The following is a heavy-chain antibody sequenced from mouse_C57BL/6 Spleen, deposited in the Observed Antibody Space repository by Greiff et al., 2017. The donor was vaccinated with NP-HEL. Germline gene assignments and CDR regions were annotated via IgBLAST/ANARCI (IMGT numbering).Heavy chain of an antibody. CDR3: ARRGDYGSSYEAY. J-gene: IGHJ3*01. CDR1: GYTFTSYG. Sequence: QVQLKESGAELARPGASVKLSCKASGYTFTSYGISWVKQRTGQGLEWIGEIYPRSGNTYYNEKFKGKATLTADKSSSTAYMELRSLTSEDSAVYFCARRGDYGSSYEAYWGQGTLVTVSA. V-gene: IGHV1-81*01. D-gene: IGHD1-1*01. CDR2: IYPRSGNT.